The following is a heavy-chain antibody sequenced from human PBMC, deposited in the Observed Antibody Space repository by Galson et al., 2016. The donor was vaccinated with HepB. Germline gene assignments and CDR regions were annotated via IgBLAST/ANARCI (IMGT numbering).Heavy chain of an antibody. CDR1: GGSISSGGYY. V-gene: IGHV4-31*03. CDR3: ARDRSSGSGNFGY. J-gene: IGHJ4*02. Sequence: TLSLTCTVSGGSISSGGYYWSWIRQHPGKGLEWIGYIYHSGSTYYNPSLKSRVSISVDTSKNQFTLRLSSVTAADTAAYYCARDRSSGSGNFGYWGQGVLVTVSS. CDR2: IYHSGST. D-gene: IGHD3-10*01.